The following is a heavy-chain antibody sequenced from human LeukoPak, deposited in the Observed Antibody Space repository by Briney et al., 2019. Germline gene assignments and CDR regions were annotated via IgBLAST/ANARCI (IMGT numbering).Heavy chain of an antibody. Sequence: GGSLRLSCAASGFTFSSYWMSWVRQAPGKGLEWVANIKQDGSEKYYVDSVKGRFTISRDNAKNSLYLQMNSLRAEDTAVYYCAREGEYSSSSSYFDYWGQGTLVTVSS. CDR2: IKQDGSEK. CDR3: AREGEYSSSSSYFDY. CDR1: GFTFSSYW. J-gene: IGHJ4*02. D-gene: IGHD6-6*01. V-gene: IGHV3-7*01.